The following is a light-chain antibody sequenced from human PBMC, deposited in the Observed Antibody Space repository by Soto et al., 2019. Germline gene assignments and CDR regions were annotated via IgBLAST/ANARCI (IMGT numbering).Light chain of an antibody. CDR2: ATS. J-gene: IGKJ4*01. V-gene: IGKV1-39*01. CDR1: QNIDNY. CDR3: QYLNSFPLS. Sequence: DIQMTQSPSSLSASLGDRVTITCRASQNIDNYLNWYQHKPGKAPKLLIYATSTLQSGVPSRFSGSGSGTDFTLTISSLQPEDVATYYCQYLNSFPLSFGGGTKVDIK.